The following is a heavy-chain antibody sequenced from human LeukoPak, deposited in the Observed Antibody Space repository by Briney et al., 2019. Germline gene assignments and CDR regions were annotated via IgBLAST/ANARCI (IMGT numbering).Heavy chain of an antibody. V-gene: IGHV4-38-2*01. CDR3: ARSAEAELDY. CDR1: GYSISSGYY. CDR2: IYHSGST. Sequence: SETLSLTCAVSGYSISSGYYWGWIRQPPGKGLEWIGSIYHSGSTYYNPSLKSRVTISVDTSKNQFSLKLSSVTAAVTAVYYCARSAEAELDYWGQGTLVTVSS. J-gene: IGHJ4*02.